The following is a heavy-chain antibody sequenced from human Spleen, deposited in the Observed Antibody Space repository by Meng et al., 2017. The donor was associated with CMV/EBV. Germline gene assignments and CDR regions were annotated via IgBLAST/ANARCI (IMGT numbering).Heavy chain of an antibody. V-gene: IGHV4-59*12. CDR3: ARWGGGLGELSLSTYYFDY. D-gene: IGHD3-16*02. J-gene: IGHJ4*02. Sequence: SETLSLTCTVSGGSISSYYWSWIRQPPGKGLEWIGYIYYSGSTNYNPSLKSRVTISVDTSKNQFSLKLSSVTAADTAVYYCARWGGGLGELSLSTYYFDYWGQGTLVTVSS. CDR1: GGSISSYY. CDR2: IYYSGST.